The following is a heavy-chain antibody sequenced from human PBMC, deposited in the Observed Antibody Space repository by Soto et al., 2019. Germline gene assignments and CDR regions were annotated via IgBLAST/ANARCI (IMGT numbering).Heavy chain of an antibody. CDR1: GYTFTRYA. CDR3: AREGTEYYHPTPFDY. CDR2: INAGNGNT. Sequence: QVQLVQSGDEVKKPGASVKDSCKASGYTFTRYAMHWLRHAPGQSLEWMGWINAGNGNTKYSQKFQGRVTITRDTSASTAYMELSSLRSEDTAVYYCAREGTEYYHPTPFDYWGQGTLVTVSS. D-gene: IGHD1-1*01. V-gene: IGHV1-3*01. J-gene: IGHJ4*02.